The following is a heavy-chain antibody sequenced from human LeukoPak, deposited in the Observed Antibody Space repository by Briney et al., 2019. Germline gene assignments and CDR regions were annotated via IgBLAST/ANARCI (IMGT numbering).Heavy chain of an antibody. Sequence: GGSLRLSCAASGFTFSGYPIHWVRQAPGKGLEWVAVISYDGSNKYYADSVKGRFTISRDNSKNTLYLQMNSLRAEDTAVYYCARGHVFVDYRGQGTLVTVSS. CDR1: GFTFSGYP. CDR3: ARGHVFVDY. CDR2: ISYDGSNK. V-gene: IGHV3-30-3*01. J-gene: IGHJ4*02. D-gene: IGHD2-21*01.